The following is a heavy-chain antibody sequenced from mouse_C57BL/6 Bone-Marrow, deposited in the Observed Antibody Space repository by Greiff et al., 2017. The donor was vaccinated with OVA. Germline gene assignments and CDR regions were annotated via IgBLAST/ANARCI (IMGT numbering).Heavy chain of an antibody. D-gene: IGHD4-1*01. V-gene: IGHV1-42*01. CDR1: GYSFTGYY. J-gene: IGHJ3*01. CDR3: ARGGTSPFAY. CDR2: INPSTGGT. Sequence: DQLQQSGPELVKPGASVKISCKASGYSFTGYYMNWVKQSPEKSLEWIGEINPSTGGTTYNQKFKAKATLTVDKSSSTAYMQLKSLTSEDSAVYYCARGGTSPFAYWGQGTLVTVSA.